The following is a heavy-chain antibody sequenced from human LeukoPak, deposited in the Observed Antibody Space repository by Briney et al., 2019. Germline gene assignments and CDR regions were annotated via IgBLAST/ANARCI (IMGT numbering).Heavy chain of an antibody. CDR2: IGSTASRT. Sequence: PGASLRLSCAASGFTFSSFAMSWVRQAPGKGLEWVSAIGSTASRTYYADSVKGRFTISRGNSKNTLYLQMNSLRAEDTAVYSCAKRGGYCSSGTCYGDFDYWGQGTLVTVSS. CDR3: AKRGGYCSSGTCYGDFDY. D-gene: IGHD2-15*01. V-gene: IGHV3-23*01. J-gene: IGHJ4*02. CDR1: GFTFSSFA.